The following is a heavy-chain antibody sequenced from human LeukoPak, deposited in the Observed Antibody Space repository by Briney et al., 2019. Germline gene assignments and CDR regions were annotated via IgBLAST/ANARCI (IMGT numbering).Heavy chain of an antibody. V-gene: IGHV3-23*01. CDR3: ARWNSGSYYFDY. Sequence: GGSLRLSCAASGFTFSSYAMSWVRQAPGKGLEWVSAISGSGGSTYYADSVKGRFTISRDNAKNSLYLQMNSLRAEDTAVYYCARWNSGSYYFDYWGQGTLVTVSS. J-gene: IGHJ4*02. CDR2: ISGSGGST. D-gene: IGHD1-26*01. CDR1: GFTFSSYA.